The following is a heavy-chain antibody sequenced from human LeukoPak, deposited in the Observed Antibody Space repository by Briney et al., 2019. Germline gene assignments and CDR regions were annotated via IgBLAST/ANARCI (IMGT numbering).Heavy chain of an antibody. CDR2: ISSSSSYI. V-gene: IGHV3-21*04. D-gene: IGHD6-6*01. CDR3: AKDRGYSSSSNEVGYYYYYGMDV. J-gene: IGHJ6*02. CDR1: GFTFSSYS. Sequence: GGSLRLSCAASGFTFSSYSMTWVRQAPGKGLEWVSSISSSSSYIYYADSVKGRFTISRDNSKNTLYLQMNSLRAEDTAVYYCAKDRGYSSSSNEVGYYYYYGMDVWGQGTTVTVSS.